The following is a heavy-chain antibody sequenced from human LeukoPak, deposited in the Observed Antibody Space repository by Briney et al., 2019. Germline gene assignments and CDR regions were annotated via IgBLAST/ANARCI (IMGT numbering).Heavy chain of an antibody. CDR1: GGSISSYY. V-gene: IGHV4-4*07. J-gene: IGHJ6*03. D-gene: IGHD2-2*01. CDR3: ARDFPGDIVVVPAAPPEYYYYYYMDV. Sequence: TSETLSLTCTVSGGSISSYYWSWIRQPAGKGQEWIGRIYTSGSTNYNPSLKSRVTMSVDTSKNQFSLKLSSVTAADTAVYYCARDFPGDIVVVPAAPPEYYYYYYMDVWGKGTTVTVSS. CDR2: IYTSGST.